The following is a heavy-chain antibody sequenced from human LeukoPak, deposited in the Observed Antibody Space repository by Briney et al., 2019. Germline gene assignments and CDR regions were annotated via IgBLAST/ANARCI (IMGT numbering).Heavy chain of an antibody. V-gene: IGHV4-59*01. Sequence: SETLSLTCTVSGGSISSYYWSWIRQPPGKGLEWIGDIYYSGSTNYNPSLKSRVTISVDTSKNQFSLKLSSVTAADTAVYYCARVGYSYGLTYYYYYMDVWGKGTTVTVPS. J-gene: IGHJ6*03. CDR1: GGSISSYY. CDR2: IYYSGST. D-gene: IGHD5-18*01. CDR3: ARVGYSYGLTYYYYYMDV.